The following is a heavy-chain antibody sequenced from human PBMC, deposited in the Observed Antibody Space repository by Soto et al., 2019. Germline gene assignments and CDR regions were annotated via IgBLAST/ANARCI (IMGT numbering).Heavy chain of an antibody. CDR2: IKSKTDGGTT. Sequence: EVQLVESGGGLVKPGGSLRLSCAASGFTFSNAWMSWVRQAPGKGLEWVGRIKSKTDGGTTDYAAPVKGRFTISRDXXKXTXXLQMNSLKTEDTAVYYCTTGQPYYYDSSGYDAIDYWGQGTLVTVSS. D-gene: IGHD3-22*01. CDR1: GFTFSNAW. J-gene: IGHJ4*02. CDR3: TTGQPYYYDSSGYDAIDY. V-gene: IGHV3-15*01.